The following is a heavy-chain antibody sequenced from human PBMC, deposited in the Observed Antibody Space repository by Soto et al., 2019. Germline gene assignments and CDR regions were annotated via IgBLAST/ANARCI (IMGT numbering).Heavy chain of an antibody. CDR2: ISAYNGNT. Sequence: GXSVKVSCKASGYTFTSYGISWVRQAPGQGLEWMGWISAYNGNTNYAQKLQGRVTMTTDTSTSTAYMELRSLRSDDTAVYYCARNGPGIAAYYGMDVWGQGTTVTVSS. CDR1: GYTFTSYG. V-gene: IGHV1-18*01. D-gene: IGHD6-25*01. CDR3: ARNGPGIAAYYGMDV. J-gene: IGHJ6*02.